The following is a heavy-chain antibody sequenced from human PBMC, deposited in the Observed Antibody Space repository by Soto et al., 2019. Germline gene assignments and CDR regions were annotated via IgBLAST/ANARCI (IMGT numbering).Heavy chain of an antibody. D-gene: IGHD6-13*01. V-gene: IGHV1-18*01. CDR2: ISAYNGNT. Sequence: QVQLVQSGAEVKKPGATVKVSCKASGYTFTSYGITWVRQAPGQGVEWMGWISAYNGNTNYAQKLQGRVTMTTGTSTSAAYMGLRSPRSDDTAVYYWARDGGLSSWSVYYYGMDVGGQGTTVTVS. CDR3: ARDGGLSSWSVYYYGMDV. J-gene: IGHJ6*02. CDR1: GYTFTSYG.